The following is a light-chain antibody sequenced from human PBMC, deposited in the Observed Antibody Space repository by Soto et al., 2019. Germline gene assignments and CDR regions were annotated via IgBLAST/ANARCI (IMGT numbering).Light chain of an antibody. Sequence: EIVMTQSPATLSVSPGERATLSCWASQSVSSNLAWYQQKPGQAPRLLIYGATTRATGIPARFSGSGSGTEFTLIISSLQSEDFAVYYCQQYNNWYTFGQGTKLEIK. CDR1: QSVSSN. J-gene: IGKJ2*01. V-gene: IGKV3-15*01. CDR2: GAT. CDR3: QQYNNWYT.